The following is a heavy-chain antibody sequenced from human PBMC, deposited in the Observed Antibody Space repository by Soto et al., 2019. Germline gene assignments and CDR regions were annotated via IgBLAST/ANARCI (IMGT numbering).Heavy chain of an antibody. Sequence: SETLSLTCTVSGGSISSGDYYWSWIRQPPGKGLEWIGYIYYSGSTYYNPSLKSRVTISVDTSKNQFSLKLSSVTAADTAVYYCARVDGSGGEDLNWFDPWGQGTLVTVSS. CDR1: GGSISSGDYY. V-gene: IGHV4-30-4*01. CDR3: ARVDGSGGEDLNWFDP. CDR2: IYYSGST. J-gene: IGHJ5*02. D-gene: IGHD3-10*01.